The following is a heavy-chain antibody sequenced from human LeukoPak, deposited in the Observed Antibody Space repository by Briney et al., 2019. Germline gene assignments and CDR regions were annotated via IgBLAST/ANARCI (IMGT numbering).Heavy chain of an antibody. V-gene: IGHV4-59*01. CDR3: ARGGTYNDILSFDP. CDR2: IYCTGST. J-gene: IGHJ5*02. Sequence: SETLSLTCTVSGGSISYYYWTWIRQSPGKGPEWIGQIYCTGSTYYNPSLKRRGTISVDTSRNQFSLNLTSVTAADTAVYYCARGGTYNDILSFDPWGQGTLVTVSS. D-gene: IGHD3-9*01. CDR1: GGSISYYY.